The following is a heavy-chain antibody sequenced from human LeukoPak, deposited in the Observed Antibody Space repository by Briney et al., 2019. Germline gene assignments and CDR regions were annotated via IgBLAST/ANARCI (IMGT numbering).Heavy chain of an antibody. CDR3: ARQADGYVYYWFDP. Sequence: SETLSLTCTVSGGSISSSSYNWVWMRQAPGMGLEWIGSSNDSGSNYYNPSIKSRVTISVDTSKSQFSLNPLSVTAADTAVYYCARQADGYVYYWFDPWGQGTLVTVSS. CDR2: SNDSGSN. V-gene: IGHV4-39*01. D-gene: IGHD5-12*01. CDR1: GGSISSSSYN. J-gene: IGHJ5*02.